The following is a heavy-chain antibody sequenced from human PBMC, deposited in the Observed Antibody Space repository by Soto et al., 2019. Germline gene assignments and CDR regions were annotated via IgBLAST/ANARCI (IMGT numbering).Heavy chain of an antibody. CDR1: GADINTYS. CDR3: ARDREAGYNFYYGMDV. CDR2: IYTSASI. V-gene: IGHV4-4*07. Sequence: SETLSLTCSVSGADINTYSWTWIRQPAGKGLEWIGRIYTSASINYNPSLRGRVTLSVNTSTNQVSLKLASVTAADTAVYYCARDREAGYNFYYGMDVWGQGTTVTVSS. J-gene: IGHJ6*02. D-gene: IGHD6-19*01.